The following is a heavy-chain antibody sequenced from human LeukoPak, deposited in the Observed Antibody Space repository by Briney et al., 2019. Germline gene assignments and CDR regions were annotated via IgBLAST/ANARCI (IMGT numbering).Heavy chain of an antibody. CDR1: GYTFTSYG. CDR2: ISAYNGNT. V-gene: IGHV1-18*01. Sequence: ASVKVSCKSSGYTFTSYGISWVRQAPGQGLEWMGWISAYNGNTNYAQKLQGRVTMTTDTYTSTAYMELRSLRSDDTAVYYCARVPLGETGDGLLRGDYWGQGTLVTVSS. CDR3: ARVPLGETGDGLLRGDY. J-gene: IGHJ4*02. D-gene: IGHD7-27*01.